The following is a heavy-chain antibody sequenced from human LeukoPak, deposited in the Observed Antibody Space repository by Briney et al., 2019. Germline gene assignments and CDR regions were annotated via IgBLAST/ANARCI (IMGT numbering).Heavy chain of an antibody. CDR3: AHRLREWELDSGVFDY. CDR2: IYWNDDK. Sequence: SGPTLVKPTQTLTLTCTFSGFPLSTSGVDVGWIRQPPGKALEWLALIYWNDDKRYSPSLKSRLTITKDTSKNQVVLTMTNMDPVDTATYYCAHRLREWELDSGVFDYWGQGTLVTVSS. J-gene: IGHJ4*02. D-gene: IGHD1-26*01. CDR1: GFPLSTSGVD. V-gene: IGHV2-5*01.